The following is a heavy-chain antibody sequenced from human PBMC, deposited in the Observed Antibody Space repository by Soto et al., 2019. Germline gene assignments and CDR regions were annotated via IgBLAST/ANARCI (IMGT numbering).Heavy chain of an antibody. J-gene: IGHJ6*02. D-gene: IGHD3-3*01. CDR2: ISSSSRYI. V-gene: IGHV3-21*01. CDR3: ARGFLIFRVVIWFGMDV. CDR1: GFTFSSYS. Sequence: GRSLRLSWAASGFTFSSYSMKWVRQAAGKVLEWVSSISSSSRYIYYAASGKGRLTLSRHTAKNSPYLQVNSLRAEDTAVNELARGFLIFRVVIWFGMDVWGQGTMVTVSS.